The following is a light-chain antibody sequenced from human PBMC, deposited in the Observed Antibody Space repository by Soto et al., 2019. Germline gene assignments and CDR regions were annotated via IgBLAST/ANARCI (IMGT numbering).Light chain of an antibody. CDR2: GNS. V-gene: IGLV1-40*01. CDR3: QSYDSSLSAYV. CDR1: SSDIRAGYD. Sequence: QSVLTQPPSVSGAPGQRVTISCTGSSSDIRAGYDVHWYQQLPGTAPKLLIYGNSDQPSGVPDRFSGSKSGTSASPAITGLQAEDEADYYCQSYDSSLSAYVFGTGTKVTVL. J-gene: IGLJ1*01.